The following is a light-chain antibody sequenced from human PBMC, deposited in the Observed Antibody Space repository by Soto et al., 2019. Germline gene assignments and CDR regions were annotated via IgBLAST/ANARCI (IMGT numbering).Light chain of an antibody. CDR2: ATS. J-gene: IGKJ1*01. CDR1: QSITSH. Sequence: DIQMTQSPSSLSASIGDRVTITYRASQSITSHLNWYQHIPGKAPRLLIYATSRLQSGVPSRFSGSGFGTDFALTISSLQPEDFATFYCQQSYSTPWTFGQGTKVEIK. CDR3: QQSYSTPWT. V-gene: IGKV1-39*01.